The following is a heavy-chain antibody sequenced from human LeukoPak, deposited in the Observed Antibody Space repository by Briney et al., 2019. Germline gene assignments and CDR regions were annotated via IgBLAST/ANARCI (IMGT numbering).Heavy chain of an antibody. Sequence: SQTLSLTCAISGDSVSSNSATWNWLRQSPSRGLEWLGRTNYRSKWTNEYAVSVKSRITIIPDTSKNQFSLQLNSVTPEDTAVYYCAGTGSYFRTWGQGTLVTVSS. V-gene: IGHV6-1*01. J-gene: IGHJ5*02. CDR3: AGTGSYFRT. CDR2: TNYRSKWTN. CDR1: GDSVSSNSAT. D-gene: IGHD1-26*01.